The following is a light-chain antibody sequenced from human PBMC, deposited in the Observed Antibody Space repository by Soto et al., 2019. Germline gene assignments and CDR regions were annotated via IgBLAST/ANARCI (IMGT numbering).Light chain of an antibody. CDR3: QQYNSYPWT. J-gene: IGKJ1*01. CDR1: QTIRNW. Sequence: DIQITQSPSTLPASVGDRVTIPCRASQTIRNWSAWYQQKSGKAPRLLIYEASTVASGVPSRFSGSGSGTEFTLTISSLQPEDFATYYCQQYNSYPWTFGQGTKVDIK. CDR2: EAS. V-gene: IGKV1-5*03.